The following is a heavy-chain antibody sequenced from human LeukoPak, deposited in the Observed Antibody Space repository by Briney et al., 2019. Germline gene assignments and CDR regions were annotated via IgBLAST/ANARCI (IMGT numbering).Heavy chain of an antibody. V-gene: IGHV4-34*01. CDR1: GGSFSGYY. J-gene: IGHJ6*02. CDR3: ARAHDYGDYDAYGMDV. Sequence: SETLSLTCAVYGGSFSGYYWSWIRQPPGKGLEWIGEINHSGSTNYNPSLKSRVTISVDTSKNQISLKLSSVTAADTAVYYCARAHDYGDYDAYGMDVWGQGTTVTVSS. D-gene: IGHD4-17*01. CDR2: INHSGST.